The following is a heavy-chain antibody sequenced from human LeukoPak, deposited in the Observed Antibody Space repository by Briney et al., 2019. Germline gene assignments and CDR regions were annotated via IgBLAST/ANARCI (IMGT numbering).Heavy chain of an antibody. J-gene: IGHJ4*02. CDR1: GYTFNSHG. D-gene: IGHD3-22*01. Sequence: ASVKVSCKASGYTFNSHGISWVRQAPGQGLEWMAWINTYNGNTYYAQKFQGRVTMTTDTSTSTAYMELRSPRSDDTAVYYCARDRGDGGYYDSSGYYSTPNFEYWGQGTLVTVSS. V-gene: IGHV1-18*01. CDR2: INTYNGNT. CDR3: ARDRGDGGYYDSSGYYSTPNFEY.